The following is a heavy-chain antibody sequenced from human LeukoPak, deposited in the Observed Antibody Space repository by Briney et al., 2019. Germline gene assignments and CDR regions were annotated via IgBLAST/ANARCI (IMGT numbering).Heavy chain of an antibody. V-gene: IGHV1-2*06. CDR2: INPNSGGT. J-gene: IGHJ1*01. CDR1: GGTFSSYA. Sequence: ASVTVSCKASGGTFSSYAISWVRQAPGQGLEWMGRINPNSGGTSYAQKFQGRVTMTRDTSISTAYMELSRLRSDDTAVYYCAESAHWGQGTLVTVSS. CDR3: AESAH.